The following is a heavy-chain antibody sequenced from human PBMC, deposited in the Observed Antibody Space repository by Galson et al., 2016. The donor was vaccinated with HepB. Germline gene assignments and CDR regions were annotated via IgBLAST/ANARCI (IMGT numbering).Heavy chain of an antibody. CDR1: GGSISTYGYY. J-gene: IGHJ6*02. V-gene: IGHV4-31*03. CDR3: ARENRQRFLEWPYDYYYFMDV. Sequence: TLSLTCTVSGGSISTYGYYWTWIRQHPGKGLEWMGYIYYSGSTSYNPSLKSRLIISVDTSKSQFSLKLDSVTAADTAVDYCARENRQRFLEWPYDYYYFMDVWGQGTTVTVSS. D-gene: IGHD3-3*01. CDR2: IYYSGST.